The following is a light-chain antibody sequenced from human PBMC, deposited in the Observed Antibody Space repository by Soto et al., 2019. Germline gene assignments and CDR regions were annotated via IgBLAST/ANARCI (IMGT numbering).Light chain of an antibody. J-gene: IGKJ4*01. V-gene: IGKV3-15*01. CDR2: RAS. CDR1: QDINSN. Sequence: IVMTQSPATLSVSLGERATLSYRASQDINSNLAWYQQKPGQAPRLLMFRASIRAAGFPARFSASGSGTEFNITISSLQSEDSAVYYWQQYNNWTRATFGGVTKVEIK. CDR3: QQYNNWTRAT.